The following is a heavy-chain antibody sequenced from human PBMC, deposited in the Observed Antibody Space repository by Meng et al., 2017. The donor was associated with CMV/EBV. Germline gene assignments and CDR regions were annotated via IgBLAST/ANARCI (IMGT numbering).Heavy chain of an antibody. CDR1: GGSSSSCD. CDR2: IYTSGST. V-gene: IGHV4-4*07. CDR3: ARSMVVAGDWFDP. D-gene: IGHD2-15*01. Sequence: QAQIPELGSGLVTTSDTRSLTCTVLGGSSSSCDWVWTRQPAGKGLEWIGRIYTSGSTNYNPSLKSRVTMSVDTSKNQFSLKLSSVTAADTAVYYCARSMVVAGDWFDPWGQGTLVTVSS. J-gene: IGHJ5*02.